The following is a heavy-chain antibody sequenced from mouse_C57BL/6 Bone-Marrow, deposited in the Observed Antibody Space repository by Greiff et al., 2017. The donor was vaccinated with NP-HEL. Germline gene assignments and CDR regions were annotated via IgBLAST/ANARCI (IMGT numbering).Heavy chain of an antibody. CDR2: IDPENGDT. D-gene: IGHD3-2*02. CDR3: TRDSSGYYYAMDY. CDR1: GFNIKDDY. V-gene: IGHV14-4*01. J-gene: IGHJ4*01. Sequence: VQLQQSGAELVRPGASVKLSCTASGFNIKDDYMHWVKQRPEQGLEWIGWIDPENGDTEYASKFQGKATITADTSSNTAYLQLSSPTSEDTAVYYCTRDSSGYYYAMDYWGQGTSVTVSS.